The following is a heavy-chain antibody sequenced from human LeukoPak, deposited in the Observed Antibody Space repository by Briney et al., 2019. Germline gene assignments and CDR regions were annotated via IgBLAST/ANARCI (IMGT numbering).Heavy chain of an antibody. J-gene: IGHJ3*02. CDR2: ISAYNGNT. D-gene: IGHD2-2*01. CDR3: ARGYDQLLLVAFDI. Sequence: ASVKVPCKASGYTFTSYGISWVRQAAGQGLEGMGWISAYNGNTNYAQKLQGRVTMTTDTSTSTAYMELRSLRSDDTAVYYCARGYDQLLLVAFDIWGQGTMVTVSS. V-gene: IGHV1-18*04. CDR1: GYTFTSYG.